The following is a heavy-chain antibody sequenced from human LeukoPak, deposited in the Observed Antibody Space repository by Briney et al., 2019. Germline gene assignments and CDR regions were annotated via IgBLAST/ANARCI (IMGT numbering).Heavy chain of an antibody. V-gene: IGHV3-53*01. J-gene: IGHJ1*01. Sequence: GGSLRLSCAASGSTVSSNYMSWVRQAPGKGLEWVSVIYSGGSTYYADSVKGRFTISRDNSKNTLYLQMNSLRAEDTAVYYCATCGDCYPEYFQHWGQGTLVTVSS. D-gene: IGHD2-21*02. CDR3: ATCGDCYPEYFQH. CDR1: GSTVSSNY. CDR2: IYSGGST.